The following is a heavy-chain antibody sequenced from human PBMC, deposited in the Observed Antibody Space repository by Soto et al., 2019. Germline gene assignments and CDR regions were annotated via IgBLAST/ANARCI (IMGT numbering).Heavy chain of an antibody. D-gene: IGHD3-22*01. V-gene: IGHV2-5*02. CDR2: VFWDDDK. CDR1: GFSLSASGVG. J-gene: IGHJ4*02. Sequence: SGPTLVNPTQTLTLTCTFSGFSLSASGVGVGWIRQPPKKALEWLALVFWDDDKRYSPSLKNRLTITKDTSKNQVVLTMTDMDPVDTATYYCARSHSYDSNGYYYYFASWGQGTPVTVS. CDR3: ARSHSYDSNGYYYYFAS.